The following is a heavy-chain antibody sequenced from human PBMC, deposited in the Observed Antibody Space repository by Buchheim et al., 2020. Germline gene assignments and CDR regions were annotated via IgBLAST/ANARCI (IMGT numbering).Heavy chain of an antibody. J-gene: IGHJ4*02. D-gene: IGHD6-13*01. CDR1: GFTFSSYS. V-gene: IGHV3-48*02. Sequence: EVQLVESGGGLVQPGGSLRLSCAASGFTFSSYSMNWVRQAPGKGLEWVSYISSSSTIYYADSVKGRFTISRDNAKNSLYLQMNSLRDEDTAVYYCASDLRIAAAGTVDYWGQGTL. CDR3: ASDLRIAAAGTVDY. CDR2: ISSSSTI.